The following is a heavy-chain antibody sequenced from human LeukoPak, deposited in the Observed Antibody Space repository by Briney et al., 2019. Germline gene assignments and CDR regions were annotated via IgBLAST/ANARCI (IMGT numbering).Heavy chain of an antibody. CDR1: GFTFSSYW. Sequence: GGSLRLSCAASGFTFSSYWMHWVRQAPGKGLMWVSRINTDGSSTNYADSVKGRFTISRDNAKNTLYLQMNSLRAEDTAVYYCARDLVGANSYWGQGTLVTVSS. V-gene: IGHV3-74*01. CDR3: ARDLVGANSY. J-gene: IGHJ4*02. CDR2: INTDGSST. D-gene: IGHD1-26*01.